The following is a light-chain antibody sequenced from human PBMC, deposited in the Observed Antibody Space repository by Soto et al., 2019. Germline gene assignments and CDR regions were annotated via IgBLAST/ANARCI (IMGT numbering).Light chain of an antibody. J-gene: IGKJ5*01. CDR2: AAS. V-gene: IGKV1-12*01. CDR3: QQVSSLPIT. Sequence: DLQMTQSPSSVSASVGDRVTITCRASQDISASLAWYQQKPGKAPHLLIYAASSLQGGVPSRFSGSGSGTDFTLTISSLQPEDCATYYCQQVSSLPITFGQGTRLEIK. CDR1: QDISAS.